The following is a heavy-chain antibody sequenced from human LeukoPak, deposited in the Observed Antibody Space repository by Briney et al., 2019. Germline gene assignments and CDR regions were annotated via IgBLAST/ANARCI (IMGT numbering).Heavy chain of an antibody. Sequence: GGSLRLSCTVSGFTFNNYGMHWGRQAPGKGLEWVAFIRYDGNEKSSADSVKGRFTISRDNSKDTLYLQMNSLRTEDTAVYYCAKHLPRSGGFDYWGQGTLVTVSS. J-gene: IGHJ4*02. V-gene: IGHV3-30*02. CDR1: GFTFNNYG. CDR2: IRYDGNEK. D-gene: IGHD1-26*01. CDR3: AKHLPRSGGFDY.